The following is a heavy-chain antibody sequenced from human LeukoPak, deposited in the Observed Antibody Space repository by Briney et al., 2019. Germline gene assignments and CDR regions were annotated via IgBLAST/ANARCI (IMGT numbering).Heavy chain of an antibody. V-gene: IGHV1-2*06. CDR1: GYTFTGYY. Sequence: GASVKVSCKASGYTFTGYYMHWVRQAPGQGLEWMGRINPNSGGTNYAQKFQGRVTMTRDTSISTAYMELSRLRSDDTAVYYCARDQSVGRYYYDSSGPPTYGMDVWGQGTTVTVSS. CDR3: ARDQSVGRYYYDSSGPPTYGMDV. CDR2: INPNSGGT. D-gene: IGHD3-22*01. J-gene: IGHJ6*02.